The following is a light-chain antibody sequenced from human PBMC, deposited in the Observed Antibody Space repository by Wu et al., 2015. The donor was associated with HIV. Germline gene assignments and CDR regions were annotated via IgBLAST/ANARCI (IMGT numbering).Light chain of an antibody. CDR1: QSVSTY. CDR3: QQSSITPYT. V-gene: IGKV1-39*01. Sequence: DIQMTQSPSSLSASVGDRVTITCRASQSVSTYLNWYQQKPGEAPKFLIFAASTLQSGVPSRFSGSGSGTDFTLTISRVQPEDFATYYCQQSSITPYTFGQGTKLDIK. CDR2: AAS. J-gene: IGKJ2*01.